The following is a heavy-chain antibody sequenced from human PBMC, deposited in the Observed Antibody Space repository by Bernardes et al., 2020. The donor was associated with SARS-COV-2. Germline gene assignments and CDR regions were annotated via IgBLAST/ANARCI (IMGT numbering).Heavy chain of an antibody. V-gene: IGHV3-30*18. J-gene: IGHJ6*02. CDR2: ISYDGGNK. Sequence: GGSLRLSCAASGFTFSNYGMHWVRQAPGTGLEWVAIISYDGGNKYQADSVKGRFTISRDNSKNTLYLQMNSLRAEDTAVYYCAKGFLCSGGSCPLMDVWGQGTTVTVSS. CDR3: AKGFLCSGGSCPLMDV. D-gene: IGHD2-15*01. CDR1: GFTFSNYG.